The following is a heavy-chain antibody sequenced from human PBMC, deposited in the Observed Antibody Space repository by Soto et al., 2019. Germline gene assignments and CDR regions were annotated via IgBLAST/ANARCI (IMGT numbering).Heavy chain of an antibody. CDR1: GYTFISYG. Sequence: HVPLVQSGAEVKKPGASLKVSCKASGYTFISYGVSWVRQAPGQGLEWLGWISPYNGNTNYAQKFQGRITMTTDTSTSTVHMDLRSLRTDDTAVYYCARDQTKWLTDAFDIWGQGTMVVVSS. V-gene: IGHV1-18*01. D-gene: IGHD5-12*01. J-gene: IGHJ3*02. CDR3: ARDQTKWLTDAFDI. CDR2: ISPYNGNT.